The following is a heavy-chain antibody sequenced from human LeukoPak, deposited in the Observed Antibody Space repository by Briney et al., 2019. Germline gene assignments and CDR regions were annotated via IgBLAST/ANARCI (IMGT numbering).Heavy chain of an antibody. J-gene: IGHJ4*02. CDR2: ISWNSGAI. CDR3: AKEGGGGKFYFDY. V-gene: IGHV3-9*03. D-gene: IGHD3-16*01. CDR1: GFTFDDYA. Sequence: GGSLSLSCAASGFTFDDYAMHWVRQTPGKGLEWVSGISWNSGAIGYADSVKGRFTISRDNAKNSLYLQMNSLRPEDMALYYCAKEGGGGKFYFDYWGQGTLVTVSS.